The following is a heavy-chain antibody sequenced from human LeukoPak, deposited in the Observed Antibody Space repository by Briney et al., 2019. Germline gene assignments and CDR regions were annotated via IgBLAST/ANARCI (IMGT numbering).Heavy chain of an antibody. J-gene: IGHJ4*02. CDR2: ISGSGSYT. V-gene: IGHV3-23*01. Sequence: GGSLRLSCAASGFTVSDYSMSWVRQARGKGLEWVSAISGSGSYTDYADSVKGRFTISKDNSKNTVYMRMSSLRAEDTAVYYCAKRRYDSSGHFDSWGQGTLVTVSS. CDR1: GFTVSDYS. D-gene: IGHD3-22*01. CDR3: AKRRYDSSGHFDS.